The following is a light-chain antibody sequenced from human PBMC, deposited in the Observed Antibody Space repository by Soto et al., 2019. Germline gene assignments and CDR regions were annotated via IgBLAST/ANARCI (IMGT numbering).Light chain of an antibody. CDR3: QQRSTWLCT. V-gene: IGKV3-11*02. CDR1: QDVSIF. CDR2: DAS. J-gene: IGKJ2*02. Sequence: EILLAQSPATLSLSPGERATLSCKASQDVSIFLAWYQQKPGQAPRLLIHDASNRATGVPARFSGSGSGRDFTLTISSLEPEDVAVYYCQQRSTWLCTFGQGTKLEV.